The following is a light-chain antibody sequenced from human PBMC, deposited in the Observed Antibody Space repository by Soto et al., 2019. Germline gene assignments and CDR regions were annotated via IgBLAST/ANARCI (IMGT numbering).Light chain of an antibody. J-gene: IGLJ1*01. V-gene: IGLV1-44*01. CDR2: SNN. Sequence: QSVLTQPPSASGTPGQRVTISCSGSSSNIGSNTVNWYQQLPGTAPKLLIYSNNQRPSGVPDRFSGSKSGTSASLAISGLQSDDEADYYCAAWYDSLNGYVFGTGTKVT. CDR3: AAWYDSLNGYV. CDR1: SSNIGSNT.